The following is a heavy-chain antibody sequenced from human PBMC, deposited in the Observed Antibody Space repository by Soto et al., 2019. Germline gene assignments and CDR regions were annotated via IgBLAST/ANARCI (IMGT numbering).Heavy chain of an antibody. CDR1: GGTFSSNT. CDR3: ARDGTLYDSRAYYYLY. D-gene: IGHD3-22*01. Sequence: QVQLVQSGAEVKKPGSSVKVSCKASGGTFSSNTITWVRQAPGQGLEWMGGITPMFGTPNYAQKFRGRVTITADEYTNTAYMELSNLRSEDTAMYFCARDGTLYDSRAYYYLYWGQGTLVTVSS. J-gene: IGHJ4*02. V-gene: IGHV1-69*01. CDR2: ITPMFGTP.